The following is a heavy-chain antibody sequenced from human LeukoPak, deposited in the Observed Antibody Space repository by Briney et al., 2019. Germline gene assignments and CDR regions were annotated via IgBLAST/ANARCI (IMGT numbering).Heavy chain of an antibody. CDR2: IYYSGST. Sequence: SETLSLTCTVSGGSLSSSSYYWGWIRQPPGKGLEWIGSIYYSGSTYYSPSLKSRVTISVDTSKNQFSLKLSSVTAADTAVYYCASDFGSSRIRWGQGTLVTVSS. V-gene: IGHV4-39*01. J-gene: IGHJ4*02. D-gene: IGHD6-13*01. CDR1: GGSLSSSSYY. CDR3: ASDFGSSRIR.